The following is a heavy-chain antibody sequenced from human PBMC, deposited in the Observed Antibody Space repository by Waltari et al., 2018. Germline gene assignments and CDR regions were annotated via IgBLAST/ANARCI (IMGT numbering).Heavy chain of an antibody. D-gene: IGHD3-22*01. Sequence: EVQLVESGGGLVQPGGSLRLSCAASGFTFSSYAMSWVRQAPGKGLGWGSAISGSGGSTYYADSVKGRFTISRDNSKNTLYLQMNSLRAEDTAVYYCAHNYYDSSGYPDSWGQGTLVTVSS. CDR3: AHNYYDSSGYPDS. V-gene: IGHV3-23*04. J-gene: IGHJ5*01. CDR1: GFTFSSYA. CDR2: ISGSGGST.